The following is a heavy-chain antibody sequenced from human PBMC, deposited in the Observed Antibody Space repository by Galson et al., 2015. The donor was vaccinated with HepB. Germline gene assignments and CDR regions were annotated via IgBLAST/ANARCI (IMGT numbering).Heavy chain of an antibody. V-gene: IGHV3-66*02. CDR2: IYSGGTT. CDR1: GLIVSSNY. CDR3: ARWGIPAARTYFDY. J-gene: IGHJ4*02. Sequence: SLRLSCAASGLIVSSNYMSWVRQAPGKGLEWVSVIYSGGTTHYADSVRGRFTISRDNSKNTLYLQMNSLRPDDTAVYYCARWGIPAARTYFDYWGQGTLVTVSS. D-gene: IGHD2-2*01.